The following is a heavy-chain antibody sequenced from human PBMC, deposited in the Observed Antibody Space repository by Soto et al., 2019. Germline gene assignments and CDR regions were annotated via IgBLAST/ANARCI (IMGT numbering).Heavy chain of an antibody. CDR2: IIPIFGTA. CDR1: GGTFSSYA. J-gene: IGHJ5*02. CDR3: ASCSFVGRSGSWYGWFAP. D-gene: IGHD6-13*01. Sequence: QVQLVQSGAEVKKPGSSVKVSCKASGGTFSSYAISWVRQAPGQGLEWMGGIIPIFGTANYAQKFQGRVTITADESTSTAYMELSSLRSEDAAVYYCASCSFVGRSGSWYGWFAPCGQGTLVTVSS. V-gene: IGHV1-69*01.